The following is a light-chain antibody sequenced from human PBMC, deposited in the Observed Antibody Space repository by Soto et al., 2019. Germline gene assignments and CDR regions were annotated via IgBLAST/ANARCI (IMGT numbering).Light chain of an antibody. CDR2: DAS. CDR1: QRVSSY. CDR3: QQRSNWPPIT. V-gene: IGKV3-11*01. Sequence: EIVLTQSPATLSLSPGERATLSCRASQRVSSYLACYQQKPGQAPRLLLFDASNRATGIPARFSGSGSGTDLTLTISSLETEDFAVYYCQQRSNWPPITFGQGTRLEIK. J-gene: IGKJ5*01.